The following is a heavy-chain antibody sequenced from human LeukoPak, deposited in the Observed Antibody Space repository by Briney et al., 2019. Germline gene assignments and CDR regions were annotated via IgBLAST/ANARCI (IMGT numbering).Heavy chain of an antibody. CDR2: IKQDGSEK. V-gene: IGHV3-7*01. CDR1: GFTFSSYW. J-gene: IGHJ4*02. D-gene: IGHD6-19*01. CDR3: ARSVYGAVAGTKD. Sequence: PGGSLRLSCAASGFTFSSYWMSWVRQAPGKGLEWVANIKQDGSEKYYVDSVKGRFTISRDNAKNSLYLQMYSLRAEDTAVYYCARSVYGAVAGTKDWGQGTLVTVSS.